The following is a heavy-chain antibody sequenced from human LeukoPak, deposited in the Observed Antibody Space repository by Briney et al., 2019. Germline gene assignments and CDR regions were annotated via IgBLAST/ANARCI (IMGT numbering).Heavy chain of an antibody. J-gene: IGHJ4*02. Sequence: PGGSLRLSCAASGFTFSSYSMNWVRQAPGKGLEWVSSISSSYIYYADSVKGRFTISRDNAKNSLYLQMNSLRAEDTAVYYCASRYSYGSVDYWGQGILATVSS. V-gene: IGHV3-21*01. CDR1: GFTFSSYS. CDR3: ASRYSYGSVDY. CDR2: ISSSYI. D-gene: IGHD5-18*01.